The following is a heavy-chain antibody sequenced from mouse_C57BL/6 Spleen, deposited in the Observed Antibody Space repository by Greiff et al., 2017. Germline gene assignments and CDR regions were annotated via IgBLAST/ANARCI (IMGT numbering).Heavy chain of an antibody. V-gene: IGHV1-15*01. CDR1: GYTFTDYE. J-gene: IGHJ3*01. CDR2: IDPETGGT. CDR3: TRRAFITTVVAPFAY. Sequence: QVQLQQSGAELVRPGASVTLSCKASGYTFTDYEMHWVKHTPVHGLEWIGAIDPETGGTAYNQKFKGKAILTADKSSSTAYMGLRSLPSEDSAVYYCTRRAFITTVVAPFAYWGKGTLVTVSA. D-gene: IGHD1-1*01.